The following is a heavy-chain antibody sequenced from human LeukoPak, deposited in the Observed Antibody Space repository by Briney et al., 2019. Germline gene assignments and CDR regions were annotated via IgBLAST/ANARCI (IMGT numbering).Heavy chain of an antibody. CDR3: AKERDSAFGS. J-gene: IGHJ4*02. V-gene: IGHV3-23*01. CDR2: ISGSGGGT. D-gene: IGHD4-11*01. Sequence: GGSLRLSCAASGFTFSSYDVSWVRQAPGKGLEWVSLISGSGGGTYYADSVKGRFTISRDISENTLYLQMNSLRAEDTAVYYCAKERDSAFGSWGRGTLVTVSS. CDR1: GFTFSSYD.